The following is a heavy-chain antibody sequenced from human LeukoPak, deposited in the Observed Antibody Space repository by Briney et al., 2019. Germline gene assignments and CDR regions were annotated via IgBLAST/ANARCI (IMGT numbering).Heavy chain of an antibody. V-gene: IGHV4-4*09. CDR2: IYTSGST. CDR1: GGSTSSYY. J-gene: IGHJ4*02. Sequence: SETLSLTCTVSGGSTSSYYWSWIRQPPGKGLEWIGYIYTSGSTNYNPSLKSRVTISVDTSKNQFSLKLSSVTAADTAVYYCARSIEMATSFDYWGQGTLVTVSS. D-gene: IGHD5-24*01. CDR3: ARSIEMATSFDY.